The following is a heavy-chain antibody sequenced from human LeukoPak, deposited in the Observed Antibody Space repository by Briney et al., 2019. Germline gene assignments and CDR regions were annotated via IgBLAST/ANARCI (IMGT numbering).Heavy chain of an antibody. CDR2: IYATGIT. CDR3: AKDRGSYSGYATGDYFNY. V-gene: IGHV4-61*02. J-gene: IGHJ4*02. CDR1: GDSISSGGYY. Sequence: SETLSLTCTVSGDSISSGGYYWSWVRQPAGKGLEWIGRIYATGITSYNPSLESRVTISVDTSKNQFSLKVNSVTAADTAVYYCAKDRGSYSGYATGDYFNYWGQGILVTVSP. D-gene: IGHD5-12*01.